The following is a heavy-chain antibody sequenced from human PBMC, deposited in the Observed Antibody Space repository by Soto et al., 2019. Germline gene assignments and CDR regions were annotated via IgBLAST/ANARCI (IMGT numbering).Heavy chain of an antibody. CDR1: GFSLSTSGVG. J-gene: IGHJ5*02. CDR2: IFWDDDK. CDR3: AHTPRSYGSGMGRFDP. D-gene: IGHD3-10*01. Sequence: QITLKESGPTLVKPTQTPTLTCTFSGFSLSTSGVGVGWIRQPPGKALEWLALIFWDDDKRYSPSLRSRLTTTQDTSTNQVVLIMAYMAPVDPATDYCAHTPRSYGSGMGRFDPWGQGTLVTVSS. V-gene: IGHV2-5*02.